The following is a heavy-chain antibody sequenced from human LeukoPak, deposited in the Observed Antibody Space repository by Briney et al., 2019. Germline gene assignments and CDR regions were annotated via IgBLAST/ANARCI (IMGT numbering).Heavy chain of an antibody. J-gene: IGHJ4*02. D-gene: IGHD5-18*01. CDR1: GYTFTGYY. V-gene: IGHV1-2*02. Sequence: GASVKVSCKASGYTFTGYYMRWVRQAPGQGLEWMGWINPNSGGTNYAQKFQGRVAMTRDTSISTAYMELSRLRSDDTAVYYCARGGPLQLWFSGTFDYWGQGTLVTVSS. CDR2: INPNSGGT. CDR3: ARGGPLQLWFSGTFDY.